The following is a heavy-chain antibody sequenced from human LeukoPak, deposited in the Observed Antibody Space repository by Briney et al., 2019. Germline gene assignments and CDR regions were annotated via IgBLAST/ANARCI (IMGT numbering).Heavy chain of an antibody. D-gene: IGHD3-10*01. V-gene: IGHV1-2*02. CDR2: INPNSGGT. CDR3: AVESGTLWFGELLQVG. Sequence: ASVNVSCKASGYTFTGYYMHWVRQAPGQGLEWMGWINPNSGGTNYAQKFQGRVTMTRDTSISTAYMELSRLRSDDTAVYYCAVESGTLWFGELLQVGWGQGTLVTVSS. J-gene: IGHJ4*02. CDR1: GYTFTGYY.